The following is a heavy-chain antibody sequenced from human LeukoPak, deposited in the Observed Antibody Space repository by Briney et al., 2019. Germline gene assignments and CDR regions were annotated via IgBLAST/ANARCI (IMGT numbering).Heavy chain of an antibody. D-gene: IGHD3-3*01. CDR1: GYTLTELS. V-gene: IGHV1-24*01. J-gene: IGHJ4*02. Sequence: ASVKVSCKVSGYTLTELSMHWVRQAPGKGLEWMGGFDPEDGETIYAQKFQGRVTMTEDTSTDTAYMELSSLRSEDTAVYYCATDIHITIFGVVTYWGQGTLVTVSS. CDR3: ATDIHITIFGVVTY. CDR2: FDPEDGET.